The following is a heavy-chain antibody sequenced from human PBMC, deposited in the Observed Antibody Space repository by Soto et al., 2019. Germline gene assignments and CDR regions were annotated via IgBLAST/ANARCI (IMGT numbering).Heavy chain of an antibody. CDR1: RYTFTYYY. CDR2: IYPSGGST. J-gene: IGHJ4*02. Sequence: ASGKVSFTASRYTFTYYYMHWVRQAPGQGLEWMGIIYPSGGSTRNAQKFQGRVTMTRDTSTSTVYMELSSLRSEDTAVYYCARDFSGPMDYWGRGTLVTVSS. D-gene: IGHD3-10*01. CDR3: ARDFSGPMDY. V-gene: IGHV1-46*01.